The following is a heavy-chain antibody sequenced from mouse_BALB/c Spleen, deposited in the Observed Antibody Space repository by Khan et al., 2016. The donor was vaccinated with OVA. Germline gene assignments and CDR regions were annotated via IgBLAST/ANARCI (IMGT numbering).Heavy chain of an antibody. J-gene: IGHJ2*01. CDR2: MNTYTGEP. V-gene: IGHV9-3-1*01. Sequence: QIQLVQSGPELKQPGETVKISCKAFGYTFKDYVMNWVKQSPGEGLKWMGWMNTYTGEPTYADDFEGRFAFSLETSANPAYLQISSLKDEDTATXLCVRFHGGDWGQGTALTVSS. CDR3: VRFHGGD. CDR1: GYTFKDYV.